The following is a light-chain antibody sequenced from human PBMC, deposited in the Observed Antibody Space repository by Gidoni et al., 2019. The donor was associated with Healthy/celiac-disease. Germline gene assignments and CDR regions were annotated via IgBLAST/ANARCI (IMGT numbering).Light chain of an antibody. V-gene: IGKV1-9*01. CDR1: QGISSY. CDR3: QQLNSYPQG. CDR2: AAS. J-gene: IGKJ5*01. Sequence: IQLTPSPSFLSASVGDRVTITCRASQGISSYLAWYQQKPGKAPKLLIYAASTLQSGVPSRFSGSGSGTEFTLTISSLQPEDFANYYCQQLNSYPQGFGQGTRLEIK.